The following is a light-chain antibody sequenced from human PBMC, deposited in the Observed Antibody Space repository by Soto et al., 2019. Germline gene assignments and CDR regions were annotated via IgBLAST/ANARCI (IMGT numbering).Light chain of an antibody. V-gene: IGKV3-11*01. CDR1: QSVRSS. CDR3: QQRSSWLLT. J-gene: IGKJ4*01. Sequence: EFVLTQSPATLSLSPEERATLSCRVSQSVRSSLAWYQQKPGQAPRLLIYDASNRATGIPARFSGSGSGTDFTLTISSLEPEDFAVYYCQQRSSWLLTFGGGTKVEIK. CDR2: DAS.